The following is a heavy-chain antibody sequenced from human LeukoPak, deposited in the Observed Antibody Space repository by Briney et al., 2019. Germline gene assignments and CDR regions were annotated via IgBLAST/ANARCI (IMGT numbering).Heavy chain of an antibody. CDR2: ISYDGSNK. CDR1: GFTFSIYA. CDR3: AKSVFGYSGGWPFDY. J-gene: IGHJ4*02. Sequence: QTGGSLRLSCAASGFTFSIYAMNWVRQAPGKGLEWVAVISYDGSNKYYADSVKGRFTISRDNSKNTLYLQMNSLRAEDTAVYYCAKSVFGYSGGWPFDYWGQGNLVTVSS. D-gene: IGHD6-19*01. V-gene: IGHV3-30*18.